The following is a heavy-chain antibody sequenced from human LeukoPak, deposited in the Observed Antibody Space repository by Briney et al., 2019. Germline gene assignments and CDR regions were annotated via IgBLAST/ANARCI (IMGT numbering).Heavy chain of an antibody. D-gene: IGHD6-6*01. CDR2: IYPGDSET. V-gene: IGHV5-51*01. J-gene: IGHJ4*02. CDR1: GYSFTSYW. Sequence: GESLKISCKGSGYSFTSYWIGWVRQMPGKGMEWMGIIYPGDSETRYSPSFQGQVTISADKSISTAYLQWSSLKASDTAMYYCARHQHSSSSEPFDYWGQGTLVTVSS. CDR3: ARHQHSSSSEPFDY.